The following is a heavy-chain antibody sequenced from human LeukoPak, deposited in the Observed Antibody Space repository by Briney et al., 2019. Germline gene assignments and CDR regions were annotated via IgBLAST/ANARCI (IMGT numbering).Heavy chain of an antibody. J-gene: IGHJ5*02. Sequence: SETLSLTCTVSGGSISTSGSYWGWVRQPPGKGLEWIGIIYSGSTYYNPSLKSRVTISVGTSKNQFSLKLSSVTAADTAVYYCARVVVVVITPHNWFDPWGQGTLVTVSS. CDR1: GGSISTSGSY. CDR3: ARVVVVVITPHNWFDP. V-gene: IGHV4-39*07. D-gene: IGHD3-22*01. CDR2: IYSGST.